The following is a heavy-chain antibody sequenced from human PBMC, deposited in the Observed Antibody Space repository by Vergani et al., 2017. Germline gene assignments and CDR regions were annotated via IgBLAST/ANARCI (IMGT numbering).Heavy chain of an antibody. Sequence: QVQLLESEGGVVQPGRSLTLSCVASGFTFSSHGMHWVRQAPGEGLEWVAVIWYDGSNKYYGDSVKGRFTISRDNSKNTLYLQMNSLGVEATAVYYCARWGNEKRLDSWGQGTLVTVSS. CDR2: IWYDGSNK. V-gene: IGHV3-33*01. CDR1: GFTFSSHG. J-gene: IGHJ5*01. CDR3: ARWGNEKRLDS. D-gene: IGHD1-1*01.